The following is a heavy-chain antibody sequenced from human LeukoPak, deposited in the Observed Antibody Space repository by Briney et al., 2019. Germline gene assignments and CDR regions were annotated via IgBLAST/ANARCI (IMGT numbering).Heavy chain of an antibody. CDR1: GFTFSSYA. CDR2: ISGSGGST. J-gene: IGHJ4*02. Sequence: GGSLRLSCAASGFTFSSYAMSWVRQAPGQGLEWVSAISGSGGSTYYAASVKGRFTISRDNSKNTLYLQMNSLRAEDTAVYYCANPSTVTSFWGQGTLVTVSS. V-gene: IGHV3-23*01. CDR3: ANPSTVTSF. D-gene: IGHD4-11*01.